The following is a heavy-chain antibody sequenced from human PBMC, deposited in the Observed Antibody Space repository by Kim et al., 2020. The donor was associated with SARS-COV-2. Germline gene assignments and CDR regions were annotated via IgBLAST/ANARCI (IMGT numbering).Heavy chain of an antibody. J-gene: IGHJ4*02. V-gene: IGHV3-23*01. CDR3: AKGGLGDYEVERFRY. CDR2: ISGSGGST. CDR1: GFTFSSYA. D-gene: IGHD4-17*01. Sequence: GGSLRLSCAASGFTFSSYAMSWVRQAPGKGLEWVSAISGSGGSTYYADSVKGRFTISRDNSKNTLYLQMNSLRAEDTAVYYCAKGGLGDYEVERFRYWGQGTLVTVSS.